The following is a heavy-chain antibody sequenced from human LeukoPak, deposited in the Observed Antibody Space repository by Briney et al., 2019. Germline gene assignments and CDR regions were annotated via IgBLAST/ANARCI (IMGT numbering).Heavy chain of an antibody. V-gene: IGHV3-7*01. CDR3: AREAAVAEEAGVYYYYYYMDV. J-gene: IGHJ6*03. CDR1: GFTFSSYW. CDR2: IKQDGSEK. D-gene: IGHD6-19*01. Sequence: PGGSLRLSCAASGFTFSSYWMSWVRQAPGKGLEWVANIKQDGSEKYYVDSVKGRFTISRDNAKNSLYPQMNSLRAEDTAVYYCAREAAVAEEAGVYYYYYYMDVWGKGTTVTVSS.